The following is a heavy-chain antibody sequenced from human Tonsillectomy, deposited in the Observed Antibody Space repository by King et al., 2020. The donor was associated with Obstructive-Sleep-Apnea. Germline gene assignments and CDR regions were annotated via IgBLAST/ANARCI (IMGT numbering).Heavy chain of an antibody. CDR1: GCSISSYY. V-gene: IGHV4-59*01. D-gene: IGHD6-13*01. Sequence: VQLQESGPGLVKPSETLSLTCTVSGCSISSYYWSGIRQPPGKGLEWIGVIYYSGSTNYNPSLKSRVTISVDTSKNQFSLKLCSVTAADTAVYYCARASSSWSGDYWGQGTLVTVSS. J-gene: IGHJ4*02. CDR3: ARASSSWSGDY. CDR2: IYYSGST.